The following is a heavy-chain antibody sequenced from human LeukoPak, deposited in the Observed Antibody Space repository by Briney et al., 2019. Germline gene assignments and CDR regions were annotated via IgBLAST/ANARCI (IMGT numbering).Heavy chain of an antibody. CDR1: GFTFSSYT. Sequence: GGSLRLSCSASGFTFSSYTIHWVRQAPGEGLEFVSAITNNGGNTYYADSVKGRFTISRDNSKNTVYLQMSSLRGEDTAVYYCVIVRGYFDSNGSDYWGQGTLVTVSS. V-gene: IGHV3-64D*06. D-gene: IGHD3-9*01. CDR3: VIVRGYFDSNGSDY. CDR2: ITNNGGNT. J-gene: IGHJ4*02.